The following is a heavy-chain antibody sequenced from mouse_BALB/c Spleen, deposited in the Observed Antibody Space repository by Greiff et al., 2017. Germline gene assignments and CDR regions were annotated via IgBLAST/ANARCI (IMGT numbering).Heavy chain of an antibody. Sequence: EVKLMESGPGLVTPSQSLSLTCTVTGYSITSDYAWNWIRQFPGNKLEWMGYISYSGSTSYNPSLKSRISITRDTSKNQFFLQLNSVTTEDTATYYCARRGNYVEYYAMDYGGQGTSVTVSS. V-gene: IGHV3-2*02. CDR3: ARRGNYVEYYAMDY. CDR1: GYSITSDYA. D-gene: IGHD2-1*01. CDR2: ISYSGST. J-gene: IGHJ4*01.